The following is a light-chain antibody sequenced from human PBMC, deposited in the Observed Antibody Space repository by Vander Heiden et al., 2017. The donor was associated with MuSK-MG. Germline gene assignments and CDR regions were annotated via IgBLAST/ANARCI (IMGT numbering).Light chain of an antibody. V-gene: IGLV1-47*02. CDR3: AASDDSLSVLWV. J-gene: IGLJ3*02. CDR2: SNN. Sequence: QSVLTQPPSASGAPGQRVTISCSGSSSNIGSNYVYWYQQLPGTAPHLLIFSNNQRPSGVPDRFSGSNSGTSASLAISGLRSEDEADYYCAASDDSLSVLWVFGGGTKLTVL. CDR1: SSNIGSNY.